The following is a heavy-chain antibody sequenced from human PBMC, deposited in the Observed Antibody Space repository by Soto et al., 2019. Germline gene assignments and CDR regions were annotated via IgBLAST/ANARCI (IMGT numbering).Heavy chain of an antibody. J-gene: IGHJ3*01. CDR1: GASISSGGYS. Sequence: QLQLQESGSGLVKPSQTLSLTCAVSGASISSGGYSWNWIRQPPGKGLEWIGYIYQSGNTFYNPSLESRVIMSLDRSKNQVSLKLSSVTAADTALYYCARGGSHSGAYFSVWGQGTLVTVSS. CDR2: IYQSGNT. V-gene: IGHV4-30-2*01. D-gene: IGHD1-26*01. CDR3: ARGGSHSGAYFSV.